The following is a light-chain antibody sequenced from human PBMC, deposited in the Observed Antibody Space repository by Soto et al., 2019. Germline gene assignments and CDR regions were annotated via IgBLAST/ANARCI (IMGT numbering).Light chain of an antibody. CDR3: QQRGTWPPT. CDR1: QSVTFY. CDR2: DAS. Sequence: EIVLTQSPATLSLSPGEGATLSCRASQSVTFYLAWYQQKPGQAPRLLIFDASNRATGIPARFSGSGSGTEFTLTISSLEPEDFAVYYCQQRGTWPPTFGQGTKLEIK. V-gene: IGKV3-11*01. J-gene: IGKJ2*01.